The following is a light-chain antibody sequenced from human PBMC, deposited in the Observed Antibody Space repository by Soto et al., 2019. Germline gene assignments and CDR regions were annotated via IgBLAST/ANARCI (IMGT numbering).Light chain of an antibody. V-gene: IGKV3-20*01. CDR3: QQYGSSSTWT. J-gene: IGKJ1*01. CDR2: GAS. CDR1: QSVSSNY. Sequence: ETVLTQSPGTLSLSPGERATLSCRASQSVSSNYLAWYQQKPGQAPRLLIYGASSRATGIPDRVSGSGSGTDFTLTISRLEPEDFAVYYCQQYGSSSTWTFGQGTKVDIK.